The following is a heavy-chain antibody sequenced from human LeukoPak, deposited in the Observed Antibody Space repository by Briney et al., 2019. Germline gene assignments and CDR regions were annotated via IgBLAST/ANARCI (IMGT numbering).Heavy chain of an antibody. D-gene: IGHD3-3*01. J-gene: IGHJ6*02. CDR2: ISSSSYT. V-gene: IGHV3-11*06. CDR1: GFTFSDYY. Sequence: PGGSLRLSCAASGFTFSDYYMSWIRQAPGKGLEWVSYISSSSYTNYADSVKGRFTISRDNAKNSLYLQMNSLRAEDTAVYYCARGEEDYDFWSGYYRSPRRNGMDVWGQGTTVTVSS. CDR3: ARGEEDYDFWSGYYRSPRRNGMDV.